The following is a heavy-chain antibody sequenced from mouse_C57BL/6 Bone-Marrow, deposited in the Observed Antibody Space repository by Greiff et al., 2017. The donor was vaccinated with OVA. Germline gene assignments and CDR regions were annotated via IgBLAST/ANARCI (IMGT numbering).Heavy chain of an antibody. CDR1: GYTFTSYW. J-gene: IGHJ4*01. V-gene: IGHV1-55*01. CDR2: IYPGSGST. Sequence: QVQLKQPGAELVKPGASVKMSCKASGYTFTSYWITWVKQRPGQGLEWIGDIYPGSGSTNYNEKFKSKATLTVDTSSSTAYMQLSSLTSEDSAVYYCARVRKLTSAMDYWGQGTSVTVSS. D-gene: IGHD6-1*01. CDR3: ARVRKLTSAMDY.